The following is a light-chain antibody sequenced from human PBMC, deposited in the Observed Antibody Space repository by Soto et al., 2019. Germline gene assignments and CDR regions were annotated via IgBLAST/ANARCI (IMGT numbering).Light chain of an antibody. CDR3: QQRSDWPWT. V-gene: IGKV3-11*01. CDR1: QSVSSY. Sequence: ESVLTQSPGTLSLSPGEGGTVSSRASQSVSSYLAWYQQKPGQAPRLLMYEASTRATGIPARFSGGGSGTDFTLTISSLEPEDFAVYYCQQRSDWPWTFGQGTKVDIK. CDR2: EAS. J-gene: IGKJ1*01.